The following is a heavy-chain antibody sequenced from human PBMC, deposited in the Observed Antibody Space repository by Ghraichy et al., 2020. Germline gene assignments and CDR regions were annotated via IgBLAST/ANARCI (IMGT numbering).Heavy chain of an antibody. V-gene: IGHV3-23*01. CDR1: GFIFSNYG. Sequence: GGSLRLSCAASGFIFSNYGMSWVRQAPGKGLEWVSAISGSGRSTYYADSVKGRFTISRDNSKNTLYLQMNSLRDEDTAVYYCAKDAFVSIQYDWGQGTLVTVSS. D-gene: IGHD2-2*02. J-gene: IGHJ4*02. CDR3: AKDAFVSIQYD. CDR2: ISGSGRST.